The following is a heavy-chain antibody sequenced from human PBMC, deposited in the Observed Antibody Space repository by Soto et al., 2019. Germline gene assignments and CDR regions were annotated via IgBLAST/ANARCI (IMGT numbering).Heavy chain of an antibody. D-gene: IGHD3-22*01. CDR3: VKDRKKYYYDSSGLGDAFDI. CDR2: ISSNGGST. Sequence: PVGSLRLSCSASGFAFSSYAMHWVRQAPGKGLEYVSAISSNGGSTYYADSVKGRFTISRDNSKNTLYLQMSSLRAEDTAVYYCVKDRKKYYYDSSGLGDAFDIWGQGTMVTVSS. CDR1: GFAFSSYA. V-gene: IGHV3-64D*06. J-gene: IGHJ3*02.